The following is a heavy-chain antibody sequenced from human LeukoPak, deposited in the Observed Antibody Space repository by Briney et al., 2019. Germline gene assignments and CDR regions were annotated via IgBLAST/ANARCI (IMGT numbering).Heavy chain of an antibody. CDR3: AREESDDYVWGSYRYNQGPFDY. Sequence: GASVKVSCKASGYTFTSYGISWVRQAPGQGLEWMGWISAYNGNTNYAQKLRGRVTMTTDTSTSTAYMELRSLRSDDTAVYYCAREESDDYVWGSYRYNQGPFDYWGQGTLVTVSS. V-gene: IGHV1-18*01. J-gene: IGHJ4*02. D-gene: IGHD3-16*02. CDR1: GYTFTSYG. CDR2: ISAYNGNT.